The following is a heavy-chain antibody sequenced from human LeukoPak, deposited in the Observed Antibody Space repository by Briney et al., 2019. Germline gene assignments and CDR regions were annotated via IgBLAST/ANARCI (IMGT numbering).Heavy chain of an antibody. CDR2: IYYSGTT. D-gene: IGHD3-10*01. CDR1: GGSISSSSYF. V-gene: IGHV4-39*01. Sequence: PSETLSLTCTVYGGSISSSSYFWGWIRQPPGKGLEWIGSIYYSGTTHYNSSLNSRVTISVDTSNNQFSLRLSSVTAADTAVYYCARHVSTVLRGIIYFDSWGQGTLVTVSS. CDR3: ARHVSTVLRGIIYFDS. J-gene: IGHJ4*02.